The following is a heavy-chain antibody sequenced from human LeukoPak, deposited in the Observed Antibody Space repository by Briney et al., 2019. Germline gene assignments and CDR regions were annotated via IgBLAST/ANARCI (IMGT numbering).Heavy chain of an antibody. CDR3: ARVSYHTRWNGDY. Sequence: ASVKVSCKTSGYTFSSYGVDWVRQAPGQGREWMGWSSPYKGDSKFAEKFQGRVTMTTDTSTSTAFMELRSLRSDDTGVYYCARVSYHTRWNGDYWGQGTLVTVSS. CDR2: SSPYKGDS. J-gene: IGHJ4*02. V-gene: IGHV1-18*01. CDR1: GYTFSSYG. D-gene: IGHD3-16*02.